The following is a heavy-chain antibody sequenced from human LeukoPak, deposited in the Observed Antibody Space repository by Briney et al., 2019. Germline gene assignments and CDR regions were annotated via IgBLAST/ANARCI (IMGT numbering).Heavy chain of an antibody. J-gene: IGHJ4*02. D-gene: IGHD6-19*01. CDR1: GFTFSSYA. CDR3: ASLLAVAGTDFDY. V-gene: IGHV3-23*01. Sequence: GGSLRLSCAPSGFTFSSYAMNWVRQAPGKGLEWVAVIVGNGGGIHYADSVKGRFTISRDNSQNTLYLQMNSLRAEDTALYYCASLLAVAGTDFDYWGQGTLVTVSS. CDR2: IVGNGGGI.